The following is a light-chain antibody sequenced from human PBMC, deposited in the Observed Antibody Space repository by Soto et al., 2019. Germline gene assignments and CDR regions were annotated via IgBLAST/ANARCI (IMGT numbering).Light chain of an antibody. CDR2: AAS. CDR3: QKYNSAPWT. CDR1: QDISNS. V-gene: IGKV1-27*01. J-gene: IGKJ1*01. Sequence: DIQMTQSPSSLSASVGDRVTITCRASQDISNSLAWYQQKAGKVPKLLIYAASTLQSGVPSPFSGSGSCTDFPLTISSRQPEDVATYYCQKYNSAPWTFGQGTKVEIK.